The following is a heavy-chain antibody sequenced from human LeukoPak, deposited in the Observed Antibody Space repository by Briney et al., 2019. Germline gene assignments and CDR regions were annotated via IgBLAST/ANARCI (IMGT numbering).Heavy chain of an antibody. D-gene: IGHD6-13*01. V-gene: IGHV4-4*07. CDR3: ARDLEGIDSRSWYSYYYMDV. CDR1: GGPISTYY. Sequence: SETLYLTCTVSGGPISTYYWSWIRQPAGKGLEWVGRISTSDSTNYNPSLKSRVTMSVDTSKNQFSLKLTSVTAADTAVYYCARDLEGIDSRSWYSYYYMDVWGKGTTVTVSS. J-gene: IGHJ6*03. CDR2: ISTSDST.